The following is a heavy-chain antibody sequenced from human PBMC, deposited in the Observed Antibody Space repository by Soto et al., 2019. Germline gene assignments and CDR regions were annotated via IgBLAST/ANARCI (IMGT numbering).Heavy chain of an antibody. CDR1: GLTFRNNG. CDR3: ARARDFWSTYFDS. CDR2: IRHDGTEK. Sequence: EVQLVESGGGLFRPGGPRRPPCAAPGLTFRNNGMSGAGRAQGKGLEWVANIRHDGTEKYYVDSVKGGFTISRDNAKNSLYLQMNSLRAEDTVVYYCARARDFWSTYFDSWGQGTLVTVSS. J-gene: IGHJ4*02. D-gene: IGHD3-3*01. V-gene: IGHV3-7*03.